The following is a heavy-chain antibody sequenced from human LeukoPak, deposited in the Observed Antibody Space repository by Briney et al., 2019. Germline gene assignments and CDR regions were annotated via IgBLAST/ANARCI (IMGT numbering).Heavy chain of an antibody. V-gene: IGHV1-18*01. D-gene: IGHD3-22*01. J-gene: IGHJ5*02. Sequence: GASVKVSRKASGYTFPSYGTSWVRQAPGQGLEWMGWISDYNGNTNYAQKVQGRVTMTTDPFTSTAYMELRSLRSDDTAVYYCARDGPDRAAWFDPWGQGTLVTVSS. CDR1: GYTFPSYG. CDR2: ISDYNGNT. CDR3: ARDGPDRAAWFDP.